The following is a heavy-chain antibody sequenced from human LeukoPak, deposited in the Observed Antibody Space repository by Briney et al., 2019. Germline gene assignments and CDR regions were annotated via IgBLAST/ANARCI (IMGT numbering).Heavy chain of an antibody. D-gene: IGHD5-12*01. Sequence: SETLSLTCSVSGDSIRSLGYSWGWIRQPPVKGLEWIASMYYTGTTYYNPSLKSRVTMSVDTSKNQFSLNLTSVTAADTAVFYCARSVSAYAGRGWFDPWGQGTLVTVSS. CDR2: MYYTGTT. CDR3: ARSVSAYAGRGWFDP. V-gene: IGHV4-39*07. J-gene: IGHJ5*02. CDR1: GDSIRSLGYS.